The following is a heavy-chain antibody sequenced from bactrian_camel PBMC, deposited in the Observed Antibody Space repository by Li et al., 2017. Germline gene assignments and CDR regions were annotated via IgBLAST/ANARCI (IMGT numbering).Heavy chain of an antibody. CDR2: IHPDGSGS. D-gene: IGHD5*01. V-gene: IGHV3S6*01. J-gene: IGHJ4*01. CDR3: ATDVGTGYLAYNY. Sequence: HVQLVESGGGLVQPGGSLRLSCAASGFTFSSYFMTWVRQAPGKGLEWVSYIHPDGSGSNYADSVKGRFTISRDNAKNTVYLQMTSLKSEDTALYYCATDVGTGYLAYNYWGQGTQVTVS. CDR1: GFTFSSYF.